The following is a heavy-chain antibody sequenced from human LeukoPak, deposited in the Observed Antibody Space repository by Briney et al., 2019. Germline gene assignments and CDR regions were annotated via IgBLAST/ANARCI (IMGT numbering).Heavy chain of an antibody. CDR3: ASLPLSSSWSYYFDY. D-gene: IGHD6-13*01. Sequence: SETLSLTCTVSGGSISSSSYYWGWIRQPPGKGLEWIGSIYYSGSTYYNPSLKSRVTISVDTSKNQFSLELSSVTAADTAVYYCASLPLSSSWSYYFDYWGQGTLVTVSS. V-gene: IGHV4-39*01. J-gene: IGHJ4*02. CDR1: GGSISSSSYY. CDR2: IYYSGST.